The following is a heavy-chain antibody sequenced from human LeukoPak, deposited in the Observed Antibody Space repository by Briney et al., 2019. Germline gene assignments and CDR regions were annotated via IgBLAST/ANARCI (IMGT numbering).Heavy chain of an antibody. CDR1: GFTFSSYS. CDR2: ISSSSSYI. J-gene: IGHJ3*02. Sequence: GGSLRLFCAASGFTFSSYSMNWVRQAPGEGLEWVSYISSSSSYIFYADSEKGRFTLSRDYAKNSLYLQMNSLRAEDTAVYYCARDERGRYYYDSIGYYRPDDAFDIWGQGTMVTVSS. V-gene: IGHV3-21*01. CDR3: ARDERGRYYYDSIGYYRPDDAFDI. D-gene: IGHD3-22*01.